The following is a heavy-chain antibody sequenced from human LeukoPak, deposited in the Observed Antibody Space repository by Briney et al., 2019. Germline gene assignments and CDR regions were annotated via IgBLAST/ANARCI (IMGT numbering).Heavy chain of an antibody. Sequence: ASVKVSCKASGGTFSSYAISWVRQAPGQGLEWMGGIIPIFGTANYAQKFQGRVTTTADESTSTAYMELSSLRSEDTAVYYCARALGYCSSTSCLAAFDIWGQGTMVTVPS. V-gene: IGHV1-69*13. CDR1: GGTFSSYA. CDR2: IIPIFGTA. D-gene: IGHD2-2*01. CDR3: ARALGYCSSTSCLAAFDI. J-gene: IGHJ3*02.